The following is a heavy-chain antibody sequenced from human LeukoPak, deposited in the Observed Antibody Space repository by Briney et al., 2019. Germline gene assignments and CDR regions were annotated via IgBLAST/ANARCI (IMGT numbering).Heavy chain of an antibody. Sequence: PGGSLRLSCAASGFTFSSYAMSWVRQAPGQGLEWVSASSGSGCSTYYVDSVKRRFTISRDNSQNTPYLQMDSLRGDDTAGYYCARGHWTLGFDSTRWYWIDYWGQGTLVAVSS. J-gene: IGHJ4*02. CDR1: GFTFSSYA. CDR3: ARGHWTLGFDSTRWYWIDY. CDR2: SSGSGCST. D-gene: IGHD6-13*01. V-gene: IGHV3-23*01.